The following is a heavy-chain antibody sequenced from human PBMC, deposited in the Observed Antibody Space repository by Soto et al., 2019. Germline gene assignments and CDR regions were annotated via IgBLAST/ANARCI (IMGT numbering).Heavy chain of an antibody. CDR3: ARGPIVVVVAAVTGWFDP. CDR2: INSDGSST. Sequence: EVQLVESGGGLVQPGGSLRLSCAASGFTFSSYWMHWVRQAPGKGLVWVSRINSDGSSTSYADSVKGRFTISRDNAKNTLYLRMNSLRAEDTAVYYCARGPIVVVVAAVTGWFDPWGQGTLVTVSS. D-gene: IGHD2-15*01. J-gene: IGHJ5*02. CDR1: GFTFSSYW. V-gene: IGHV3-74*01.